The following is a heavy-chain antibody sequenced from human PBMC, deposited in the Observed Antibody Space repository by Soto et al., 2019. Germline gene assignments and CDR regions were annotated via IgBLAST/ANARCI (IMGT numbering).Heavy chain of an antibody. CDR2: IYYSGST. J-gene: IGHJ4*02. CDR3: ARGGYDILTGYYIGNY. V-gene: IGHV4-59*01. Sequence: ASETLSLTCTVSGGSISSYYWSWIRQPPGKGLEWIGYIYYSGSTNYNPSLKSRVTISVDTSKNQFSLKLSSVTAADTAVYYCARGGYDILTGYYIGNYWGQGTLVTVSS. D-gene: IGHD3-9*01. CDR1: GGSISSYY.